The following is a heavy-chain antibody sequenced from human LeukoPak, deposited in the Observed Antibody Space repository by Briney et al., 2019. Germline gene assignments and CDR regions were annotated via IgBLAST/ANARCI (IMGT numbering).Heavy chain of an antibody. CDR2: IYYSGST. Sequence: SETLSLTCTVSGGSISSYYWSWIRQPPGKGLDWIGYIYYSGSTNYNPSLKSRVTISVDTSKNQFSLELSSVTAADTAVYYCARRDSSSCIDYWGQGTLVTVSS. J-gene: IGHJ4*02. CDR3: ARRDSSSCIDY. D-gene: IGHD6-13*01. V-gene: IGHV4-59*08. CDR1: GGSISSYY.